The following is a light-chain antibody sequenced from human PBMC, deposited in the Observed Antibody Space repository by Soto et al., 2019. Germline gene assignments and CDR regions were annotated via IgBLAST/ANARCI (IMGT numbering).Light chain of an antibody. CDR2: GAS. V-gene: IGKV3D-20*02. J-gene: IGKJ3*01. CDR1: QTVSITY. Sequence: VLTQSPGTLSLSPGERATLSCRASQTVSITYLTWYQQKPGQAPRLLIYGASTRATGIPARFSGSGSGTDFTLTISSLEPEDFAVYYCQQRSNWPPTFGPGTKVDIK. CDR3: QQRSNWPPT.